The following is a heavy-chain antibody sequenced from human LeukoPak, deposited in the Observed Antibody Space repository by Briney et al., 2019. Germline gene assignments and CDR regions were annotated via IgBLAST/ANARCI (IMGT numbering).Heavy chain of an antibody. V-gene: IGHV3-23*01. CDR2: ISGSGGNT. CDR1: GFTFSSYA. Sequence: GGSLRLSCAASGFTFSSYAMSWVRQAPGKGLEWVSSISGSGGNTFYADSVKGRFTISRDNSKNTLYLQMNSLRAEDTAVYYCAREGSGYSGYALDYWGQGTLVTVSS. J-gene: IGHJ4*02. D-gene: IGHD5-12*01. CDR3: AREGSGYSGYALDY.